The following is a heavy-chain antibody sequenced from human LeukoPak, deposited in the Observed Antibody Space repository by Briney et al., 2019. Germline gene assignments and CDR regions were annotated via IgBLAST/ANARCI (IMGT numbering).Heavy chain of an antibody. CDR3: ARALFIAAAGNIGLGY. CDR2: MNPNRGNT. D-gene: IGHD6-13*01. CDR1: GYTFTSYD. J-gene: IGHJ4*02. V-gene: IGHV1-8*01. Sequence: ASVKVSCKASGYTFTSYDINWVRQAPGQGLEWMGWMNPNRGNTGYAQKFQGRVTMTRNTSISTAYMELSSLRSEDTAVYYCARALFIAAAGNIGLGYWGQGTLVTVSS.